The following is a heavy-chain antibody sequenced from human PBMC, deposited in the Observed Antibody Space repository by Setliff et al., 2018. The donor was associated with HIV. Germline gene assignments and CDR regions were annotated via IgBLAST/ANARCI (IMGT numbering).Heavy chain of an antibody. CDR1: GFTFSTFA. CDR2: ISYDGSRI. J-gene: IGHJ6*03. D-gene: IGHD2-21*01. CDR3: ARAFPGFCSLIDCYRPGYYYYMDV. V-gene: IGHV3-30*01. Sequence: GGSLRLSCVASGFTFSTFAMHWVRQAPGKGLEWVSVISYDGSRISYADSVKGRFTISRDDSKNTLFLQLNTLRPEDTAVYYCARAFPGFCSLIDCYRPGYYYYMDVWGTGTTVTVSS.